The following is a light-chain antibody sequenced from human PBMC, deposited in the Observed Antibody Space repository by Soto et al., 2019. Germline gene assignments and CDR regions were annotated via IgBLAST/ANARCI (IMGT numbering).Light chain of an antibody. J-gene: IGKJ1*01. Sequence: EIVLTQSPATLSSFPGDRVTLSCRASQYINTRLAWYQHRPGQAPRLLIYQTSIRDAGIPARFSASGTGAEFTRTISDVQPEDFEVYYCHQRQSWPRTFGQGTKVDIK. CDR2: QTS. CDR1: QYINTR. V-gene: IGKV3-11*01. CDR3: HQRQSWPRT.